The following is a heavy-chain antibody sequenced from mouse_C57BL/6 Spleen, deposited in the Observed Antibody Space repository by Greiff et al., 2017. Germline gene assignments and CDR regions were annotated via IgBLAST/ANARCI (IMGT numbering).Heavy chain of an antibody. V-gene: IGHV1-59*01. CDR3: ARDDGYDVDYYAMDY. CDR2: IDPSDSYT. D-gene: IGHD2-2*01. J-gene: IGHJ4*01. CDR1: GYTFTSYW. Sequence: QVQLQQPGAELVRPGTSVKLSCKASGYTFTSYWMHWVKQRPGQGLEWIGVIDPSDSYTNYNQKFKGKATLTVDTSSSTAYMQLSSLTSEDSAVYYCARDDGYDVDYYAMDYWDQGTSVTVSS.